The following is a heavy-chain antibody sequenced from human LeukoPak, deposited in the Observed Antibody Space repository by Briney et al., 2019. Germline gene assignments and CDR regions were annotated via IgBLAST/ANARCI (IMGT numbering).Heavy chain of an antibody. CDR3: AKSGIEAADSLVYFDY. D-gene: IGHD6-13*01. CDR2: ISYDGSNK. J-gene: IGHJ4*02. V-gene: IGHV3-30*18. CDR1: GFTFSSYG. Sequence: PGRSLRLSCAASGFTFSSYGMHWVRQAPGKGLECVAIISYDGSNKYYTDSVKGRFTISRDNSKNTLYLQMNSLRAEDTAVYYCAKSGIEAADSLVYFDYWGQGTLVTASS.